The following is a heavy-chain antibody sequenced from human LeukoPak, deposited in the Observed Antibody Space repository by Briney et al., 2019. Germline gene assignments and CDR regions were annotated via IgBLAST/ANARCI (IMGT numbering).Heavy chain of an antibody. CDR3: ARGGTFVLMVYATYINHGMDV. D-gene: IGHD2-8*01. Sequence: ASVKVSCKASGGTFSSYAISWVRQAPGQGLEWMGIINPSGGSTSYAQKFQGRVTMTRDTSTSTVYMELSSLRSEDTAVYYCARGGTFVLMVYATYINHGMDVWGQGTTVTVSS. V-gene: IGHV1-46*01. CDR2: INPSGGST. J-gene: IGHJ6*02. CDR1: GGTFSSYA.